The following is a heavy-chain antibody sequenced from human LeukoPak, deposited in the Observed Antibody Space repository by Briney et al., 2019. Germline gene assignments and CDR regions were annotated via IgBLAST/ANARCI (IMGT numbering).Heavy chain of an antibody. CDR3: ATVSMNGEAHYFDY. D-gene: IGHD3-10*02. Sequence: ASVKVSCKVSGYTLTELSMHWVRQAPGKGLEWMGGLDPEDGETIYAQKFQGRVTMTEDTSTDTAYMELSSLRSEDTAVYYCATVSMNGEAHYFDYWGQGTLVTVSS. CDR1: GYTLTELS. CDR2: LDPEDGET. V-gene: IGHV1-24*01. J-gene: IGHJ4*02.